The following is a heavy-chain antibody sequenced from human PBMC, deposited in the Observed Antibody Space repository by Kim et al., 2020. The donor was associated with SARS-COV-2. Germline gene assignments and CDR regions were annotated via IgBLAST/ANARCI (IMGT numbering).Heavy chain of an antibody. D-gene: IGHD3-10*01. V-gene: IGHV4-61*02. CDR3: AREANDLGTL. Sequence: SETLSLTCTVSGASITRGIYFWSWLRQPAGKGLEWIGRISVSGATTYNPTLKRRVTISIDTSKNQFSLKPISATAADTAIYYCAREANDLGTLWGQGTRVTVSS. CDR2: ISVSGAT. J-gene: IGHJ4*02. CDR1: GASITRGIYF.